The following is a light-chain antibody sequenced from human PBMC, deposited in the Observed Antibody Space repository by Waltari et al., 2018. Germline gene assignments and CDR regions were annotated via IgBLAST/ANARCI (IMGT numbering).Light chain of an antibody. J-gene: IGLJ3*02. CDR2: EVA. CDR1: SSDVGNYNL. CDR3: CSYAASSTWV. Sequence: QSALTQPASVSGSPGQSITISCTGTSSDVGNYNLVSWYQQHPGKAPKLMIYEVATRPSGVSNRFSGSKSGNTACLTISGLQAEDEADYYCCSYAASSTWVFGGGTKLTVL. V-gene: IGLV2-23*02.